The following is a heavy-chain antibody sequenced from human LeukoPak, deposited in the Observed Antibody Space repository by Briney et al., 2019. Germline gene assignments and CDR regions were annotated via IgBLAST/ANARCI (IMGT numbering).Heavy chain of an antibody. CDR2: INSDGSWT. CDR1: GNYW. Sequence: GGSLRLSCAASGNYWMHLVRQAPGKGLVWVSHINSDGSWTSYADSVKGRFTISEDNAKNTVYLQMNNLRAEDTAVYYCVSFYETSWGRGTLVTVSS. D-gene: IGHD2-2*01. V-gene: IGHV3-74*01. CDR3: VSFYETS. J-gene: IGHJ5*02.